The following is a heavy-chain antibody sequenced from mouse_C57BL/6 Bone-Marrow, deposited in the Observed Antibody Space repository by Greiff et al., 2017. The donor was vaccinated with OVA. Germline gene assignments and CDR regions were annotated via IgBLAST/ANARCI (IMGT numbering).Heavy chain of an antibody. CDR1: GYTFPSYW. CDR3: ARLSRKLRLRRFAY. J-gene: IGHJ3*01. CDR2: IYPGSGST. D-gene: IGHD3-2*02. V-gene: IGHV1-55*01. Sequence: VQLQQPGAELVKPGASVKMSCKASGYTFPSYWLTWVKQRPGQGLEWIGDIYPGSGSTNYNEKFKSKATLTVDTSSSTAYMQLSSLTSEDSAVYYCARLSRKLRLRRFAYWGQGTLVTVSA.